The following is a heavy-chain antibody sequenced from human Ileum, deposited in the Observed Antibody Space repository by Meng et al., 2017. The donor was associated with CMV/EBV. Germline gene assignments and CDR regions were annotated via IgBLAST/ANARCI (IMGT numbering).Heavy chain of an antibody. CDR1: GFTFSKYA. Sequence: GESLKIFCVTSGFTFSKYAMSWVRHVSGKGLEWLSNISSDGSNKHYAESVKGRCTISRDNYKDTLYLDLSSLGGDDTAIYYCAKQSVVASIWAPYEHWGQGAQVTVSS. J-gene: IGHJ4*02. D-gene: IGHD2-21*01. V-gene: IGHV3-23*03. CDR2: ISSDGSNK. CDR3: AKQSVVASIWAPYEH.